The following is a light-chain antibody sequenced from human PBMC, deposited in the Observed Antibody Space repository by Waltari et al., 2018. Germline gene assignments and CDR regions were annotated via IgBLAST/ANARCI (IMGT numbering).Light chain of an antibody. CDR1: SSDLGGYSF. V-gene: IGLV2-14*01. J-gene: IGLJ1*01. CDR3: SSYTSIIPPFL. CDR2: DDS. Sequence: QSALTQPASVSGSPGQSITISCTRSSSDLGGYSFVSWYQQHPGKAPKLMIHDDSHRPSGVSNRFSGSKSGNTASLTISGLQPEDEADYYCSSYTSIIPPFLFGTGTKVTVL.